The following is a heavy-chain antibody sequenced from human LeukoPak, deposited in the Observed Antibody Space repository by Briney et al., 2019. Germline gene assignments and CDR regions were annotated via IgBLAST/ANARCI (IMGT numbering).Heavy chain of an antibody. V-gene: IGHV4-39*01. CDR3: ARRRKDLNWFDP. Sequence: PSETLSLACTVSGDSISNSDYYWGWIRQPPGKGLEWIALINYSGRTFYNPSLRSRVTISVDVSKNQFSLNLNSVTAADTAVYYCARRRKDLNWFDPWGQGTLVTVSS. CDR1: GDSISNSDYY. J-gene: IGHJ5*02. CDR2: INYSGRT.